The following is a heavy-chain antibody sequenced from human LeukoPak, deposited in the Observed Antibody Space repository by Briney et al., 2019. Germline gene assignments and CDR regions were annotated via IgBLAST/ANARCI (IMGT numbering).Heavy chain of an antibody. V-gene: IGHV4-4*07. J-gene: IGHJ5*02. CDR2: IYTSGST. CDR3: ARDRDSGSYSTSWFDP. Sequence: SETLSLTCTVSGGSISSYYWSWIRQPAGEGGEWIGRIYTSGSTNYNPSLKSRVTMSVDTSKNQFSLKLSSVTAADTAVYYCARDRDSGSYSTSWFDPWGQGTLVTVSS. CDR1: GGSISSYY. D-gene: IGHD3-10*01.